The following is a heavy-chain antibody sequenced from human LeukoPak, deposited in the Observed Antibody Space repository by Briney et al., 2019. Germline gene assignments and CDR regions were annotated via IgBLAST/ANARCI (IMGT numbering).Heavy chain of an antibody. CDR3: ARVFRGGIVVVGLGAFDI. J-gene: IGHJ3*02. D-gene: IGHD3-22*01. CDR1: GYTLNQLS. Sequence: ASVKVSCKVSGYTLNQLSMHWVRQAPGKGLEWMGGFDPEDGETIYAQKFQGRVTMTEDTSTDTAYMELNSLRAEDTAVFYCARVFRGGIVVVGLGAFDIWGQGTVVTVSS. V-gene: IGHV1-24*01. CDR2: FDPEDGET.